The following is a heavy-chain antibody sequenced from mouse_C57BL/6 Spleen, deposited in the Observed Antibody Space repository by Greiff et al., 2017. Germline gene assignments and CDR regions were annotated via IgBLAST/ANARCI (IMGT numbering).Heavy chain of an antibody. CDR2: ILPGSGST. CDR3: ARSYGYYAMDY. CDR1: GYAFSSYW. V-gene: IGHV1-9*01. J-gene: IGHJ4*01. Sequence: VQLQQSGAELVKPGASVKISCKASGYAFSSYWMNWVKQRPGHGLEWIGEILPGSGSTNYNEKFKGKATFTADTSSNTAYMQLSSLTTEDSAIYYCARSYGYYAMDYWGQGTSVTVSS. D-gene: IGHD1-1*02.